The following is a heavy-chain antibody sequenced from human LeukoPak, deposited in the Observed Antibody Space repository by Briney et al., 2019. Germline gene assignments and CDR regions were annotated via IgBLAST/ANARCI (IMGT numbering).Heavy chain of an antibody. CDR2: ISRSGGST. J-gene: IGHJ4*02. D-gene: IGHD3-22*01. V-gene: IGHV3-23*01. CDR3: AKLVPRGYSSGLLDY. CDR1: GFTFGDYV. Sequence: GGSLRLSCAASGFTFGDYVMSWVRQAPGKGLEWVSAISRSGGSTDYADSVKGRFTISRDNSKNTLYLQMNSLRAEDTAVYYCAKLVPRGYSSGLLDYWGQGTLVTVSS.